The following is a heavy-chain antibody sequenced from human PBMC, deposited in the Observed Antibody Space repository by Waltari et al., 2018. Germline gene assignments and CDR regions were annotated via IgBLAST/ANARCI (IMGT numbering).Heavy chain of an antibody. J-gene: IGHJ4*02. CDR3: ATDHHRDSGYDI. V-gene: IGHV1-24*01. CDR1: GYRLSELS. CDR2: YDPEDGET. D-gene: IGHD5-12*01. Sequence: VQLVQSGAEVMKPGASVKVSCKVSGYRLSELSIHWVRQAPGNGLEWMGGYDPEDGETVSAQIFQGRLSMTEDTSRDTAYMELRSLRSEDTAVYYCATDHHRDSGYDIWGQGTLVTVSS.